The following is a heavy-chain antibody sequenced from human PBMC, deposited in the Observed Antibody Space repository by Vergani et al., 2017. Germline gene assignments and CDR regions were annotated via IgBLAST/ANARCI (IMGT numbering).Heavy chain of an antibody. CDR3: ARDRSEPLYSSTSWTHIEYYYYGMDV. D-gene: IGHD2-2*01. Sequence: EVQLVESGGGLVQPGGSLRLSCAASGFTFSSYAMHWVRQAPGKGLEYVSAISSNGGSTYYANSVKGRFTISRDNSKNTLYLQMGSLEAEDMALYYCARDRSEPLYSSTSWTHIEYYYYGMDVWGQGTTVTVSS. CDR1: GFTFSSYA. V-gene: IGHV3-64*01. CDR2: ISSNGGST. J-gene: IGHJ6*02.